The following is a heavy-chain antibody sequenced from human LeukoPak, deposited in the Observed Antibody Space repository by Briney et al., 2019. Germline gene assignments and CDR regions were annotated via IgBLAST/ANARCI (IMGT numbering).Heavy chain of an antibody. CDR3: AREFADS. CDR2: ISSTSSHK. Sequence: GGSLRLSCAASEFTFNIYSMNWVRQAPGKGLEWVSSISSTSSHKYYADSVKGRFTVSRDNAKNSLYLQMTSLRAEDTAVYYCAREFADSWGQGTLVIVSS. CDR1: EFTFNIYS. V-gene: IGHV3-21*01. J-gene: IGHJ4*02.